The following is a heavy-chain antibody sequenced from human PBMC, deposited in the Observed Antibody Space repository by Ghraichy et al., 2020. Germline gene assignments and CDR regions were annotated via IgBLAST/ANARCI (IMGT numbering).Heavy chain of an antibody. D-gene: IGHD4-17*01. CDR3: AHRQGGDYVGESAFDI. CDR2: IYWNDDK. CDR1: GFSLSTSGVG. J-gene: IGHJ3*02. Sequence: SGPTLVKPTQTLTLTCTFSGFSLSTSGVGVGWIRQPPGKALEWLALIYWNDDKRYSPSLKSRLTITKDTSKNQVVLTMTNMDPVDTATYYCAHRQGGDYVGESAFDIWGQGTMVTVSS. V-gene: IGHV2-5*01.